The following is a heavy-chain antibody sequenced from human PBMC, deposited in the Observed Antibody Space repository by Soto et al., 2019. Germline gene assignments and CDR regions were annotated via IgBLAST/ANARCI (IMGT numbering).Heavy chain of an antibody. Sequence: SGTLSLTCTVSVGSVSSGSDYGTWIRQPPGKGLEWIGYIYYSGSTNYSPSLKSRATISVDTSKNQFSLKLSAVTAADTAVYYCARDSGDYYHFWSGYVRYYYGMEVWGQGTTVPGS. CDR3: ARDSGDYYHFWSGYVRYYYGMEV. D-gene: IGHD3-3*01. V-gene: IGHV4-61*01. J-gene: IGHJ6*02. CDR2: IYYSGST. CDR1: VGSVSSGSDY.